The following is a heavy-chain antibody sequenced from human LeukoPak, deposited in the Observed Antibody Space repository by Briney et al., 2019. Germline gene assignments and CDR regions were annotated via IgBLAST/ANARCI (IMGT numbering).Heavy chain of an antibody. CDR1: GFTFDDYA. D-gene: IGHD3-22*01. V-gene: IGHV3-9*01. CDR2: ISWNSVRL. J-gene: IGHJ4*02. Sequence: PGGSLRLSCAASGFTFDDYAMHWVRQAPGKGLEWVSGISWNSVRLGYADSVNGRFTISRDNAKNSLYLQMNSLRAEDTAVYYCAREGYDSSGYLNYWGQGTLVTVSS. CDR3: AREGYDSSGYLNY.